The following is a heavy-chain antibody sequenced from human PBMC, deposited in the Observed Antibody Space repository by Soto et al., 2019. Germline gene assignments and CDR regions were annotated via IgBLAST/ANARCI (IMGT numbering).Heavy chain of an antibody. CDR1: GGSISSGGYS. CDR2: MYHSGRT. D-gene: IGHD3-10*01. V-gene: IGHV4-30-2*01. CDR3: AKHRDCYGFNVYGDDAFDL. Sequence: SETLSLTCAVSGGSISSGGYSWSWIRQPPGKGLEWIGYMYHSGRTSYNPSLKSRVTISVDTSKNQFSLKLSSVTAADTAVYYCAKHRDCYGFNVYGDDAFDLWGQGTMVTVSS. J-gene: IGHJ3*01.